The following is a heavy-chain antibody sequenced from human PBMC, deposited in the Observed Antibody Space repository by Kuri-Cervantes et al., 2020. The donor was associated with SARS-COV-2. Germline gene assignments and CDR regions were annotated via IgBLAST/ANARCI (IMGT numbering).Heavy chain of an antibody. CDR3: ARDLFGGGGYYYGMDV. CDR1: GFTFSSYA. D-gene: IGHD4-23*01. CDR2: ISYDGSNK. J-gene: IGHJ6*02. Sequence: GGSLRLSCAASGFTFSSYAMHWVRQAPGKGLEWVAVISYDGSNKNYADSVKGRFTISRDNSKNTLYLQMNSLRAEDTAVYYCARDLFGGGGYYYGMDVWGQGTTVTVSS. V-gene: IGHV3-30-3*01.